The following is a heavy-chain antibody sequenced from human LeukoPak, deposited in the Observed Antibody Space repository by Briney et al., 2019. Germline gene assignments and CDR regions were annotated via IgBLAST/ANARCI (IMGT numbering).Heavy chain of an antibody. V-gene: IGHV3-23*01. CDR2: ISGSGGST. CDR1: GFTFSSYA. CDR3: AKLGVVVPAAIDI. D-gene: IGHD2-2*01. J-gene: IGHJ3*02. Sequence: TGGSLRLSCAASGFTFSSYAMSWVRQAPGKGLEWVSAISGSGGSTYYADSVKGRFTISRDNSKNTLYLQMNSLRAEDTAVYYCAKLGVVVPAAIDIWGQGTMVTVSS.